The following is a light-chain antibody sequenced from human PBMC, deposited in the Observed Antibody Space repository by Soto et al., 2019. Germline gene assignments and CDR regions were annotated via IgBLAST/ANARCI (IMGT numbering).Light chain of an antibody. J-gene: IGLJ3*02. CDR3: SSYTSSSTRV. Sequence: QSALTQPASVSGSPGQSITISCTGTSSDVGGYNYVSWYQHHPGTAPILMIYEVSNRPSGVSNRFSGSKSGNTASLTISGLQAEDEANYYCSSYTSSSTRVFGGGTKLTVL. CDR1: SSDVGGYNY. CDR2: EVS. V-gene: IGLV2-14*01.